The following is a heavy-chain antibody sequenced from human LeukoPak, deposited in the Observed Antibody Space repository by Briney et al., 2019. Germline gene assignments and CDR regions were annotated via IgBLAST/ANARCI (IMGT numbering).Heavy chain of an antibody. J-gene: IGHJ4*02. CDR1: GFTFSSYW. D-gene: IGHD3-3*01. Sequence: GGSLRLSCAASGFTFSSYWMSWARQAPGQGLEWVANIKQDGSEKYYVDSVKGRFTISRDNAKNSLYLQMNSLRAEDTAVYYCARVGYDFWSGYYNPYYFDYWGQGTLVTVSS. CDR2: IKQDGSEK. V-gene: IGHV3-7*01. CDR3: ARVGYDFWSGYYNPYYFDY.